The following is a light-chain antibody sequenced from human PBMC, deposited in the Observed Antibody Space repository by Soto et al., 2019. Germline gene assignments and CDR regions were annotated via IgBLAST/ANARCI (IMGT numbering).Light chain of an antibody. J-gene: IGLJ1*01. V-gene: IGLV1-40*01. Sequence: VLTQPPSVSGAPGQRVTISCTGCSSNIGAGCEVHWYQHLPGKAPKLLIYGNTNRPSGVPDRFSGSKSGTSASPAITGLQAEDEADYYCQSYDSSLSASYVFGGGTKVTVL. CDR3: QSYDSSLSASYV. CDR1: SSNIGAGCE. CDR2: GNT.